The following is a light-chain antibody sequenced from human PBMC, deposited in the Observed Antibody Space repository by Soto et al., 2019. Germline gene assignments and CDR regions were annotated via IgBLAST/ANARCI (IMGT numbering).Light chain of an antibody. J-gene: IGLJ1*01. CDR1: SSDVGIYNY. V-gene: IGLV2-14*01. CDR2: EVS. CDR3: SSYTTSSTRV. Sequence: QSVPTQPASVSGSPGQSIAISCTGSSSDVGIYNYVSWYQQHPGKVPKLIIYEVSNRPSGVSNRFSGSKSGNTASLTISGLQAEDEADYYCSSYTTSSTRVFGTGTKVTVL.